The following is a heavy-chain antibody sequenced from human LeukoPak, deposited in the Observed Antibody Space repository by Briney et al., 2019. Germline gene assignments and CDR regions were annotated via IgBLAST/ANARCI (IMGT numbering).Heavy chain of an antibody. CDR3: ARTPSGYDYIWGSYRTYYFDY. D-gene: IGHD3-16*02. CDR2: ISSSSSYI. Sequence: PGGSLRLSCAASGFTFGSYSMNWVRQAPGKGLEWVSSISSSSSYIYYADSVKGRFTISRDNAKNSLYLQMNSLRAEDTAVYYCARTPSGYDYIWGSYRTYYFDYWGQGTLVTVSS. V-gene: IGHV3-21*01. CDR1: GFTFGSYS. J-gene: IGHJ4*02.